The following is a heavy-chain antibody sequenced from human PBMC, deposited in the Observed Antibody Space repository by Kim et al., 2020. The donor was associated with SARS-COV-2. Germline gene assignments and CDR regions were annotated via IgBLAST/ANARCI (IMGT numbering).Heavy chain of an antibody. J-gene: IGHJ6*02. Sequence: NYHPSLKSRVTISVATSKNQFSLKLSSVTAADTAVYYCARAYYYYGMDVWGQGTTVTVSS. V-gene: IGHV4-59*01. CDR3: ARAYYYYGMDV.